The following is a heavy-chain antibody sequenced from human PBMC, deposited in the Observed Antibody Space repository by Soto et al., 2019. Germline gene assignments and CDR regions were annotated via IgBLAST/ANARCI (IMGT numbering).Heavy chain of an antibody. V-gene: IGHV3-30*18. CDR3: AKYHLFDY. D-gene: IGHD2-2*01. J-gene: IGHJ4*02. Sequence: LILSCAASGFTFSSYGMHWVRQAPGKGLEWVAVISYDGSNKYYADSVKGRFTISRDNSKNTLYLQMNSLRAEDTAVYYCAKYHLFDYWGQGTLVTVSS. CDR1: GFTFSSYG. CDR2: ISYDGSNK.